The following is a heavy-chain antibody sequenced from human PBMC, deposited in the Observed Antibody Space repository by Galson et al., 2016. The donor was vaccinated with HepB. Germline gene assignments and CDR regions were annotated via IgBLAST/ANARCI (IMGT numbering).Heavy chain of an antibody. J-gene: IGHJ3*02. CDR2: ISTRSSYI. V-gene: IGHV3-21*01. CDR3: ARTLPRAGAFDI. Sequence: SLRLSCAASGFTFSISSTNWVRQAPGKGLEWVSSISTRSSYIYYADLVKGRFTISRDNAKNSLYLQMNSLRAEDTAVYYCARTLPRAGAFDIWGQGTMVTVSS. CDR1: GFTFSISS.